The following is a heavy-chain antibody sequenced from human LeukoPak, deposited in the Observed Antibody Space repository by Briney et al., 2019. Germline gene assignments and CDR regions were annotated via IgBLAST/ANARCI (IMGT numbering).Heavy chain of an antibody. J-gene: IGHJ4*02. CDR2: IYYNGRS. V-gene: IGHV4-39*07. Sequence: SETLSLTCTVSGDSMIDNNFYWGWTRQSPQKGLEWIASIYYNGRSLYNPSLRSRVTISLDAPKNQIFLKLSSVTAADTSVYYCAREGRDSYDTGGYSPDYWGQGTLVTVSS. CDR3: AREGRDSYDTGGYSPDY. D-gene: IGHD3-22*01. CDR1: GDSMIDNNFY.